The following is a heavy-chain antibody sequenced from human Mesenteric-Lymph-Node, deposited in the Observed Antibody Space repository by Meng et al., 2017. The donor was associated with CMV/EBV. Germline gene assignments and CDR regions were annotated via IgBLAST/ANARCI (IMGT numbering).Heavy chain of an antibody. CDR2: IYSGGSST. CDR1: GFTCSSYA. J-gene: IGHJ4*02. CDR3: AKDKYSSSWSPFDY. Sequence: SGFTCSSYAMSWVRQAPGKGLEWVSVIYSGGSSTYYADSVKGRFTISRDNSKNTLYLQMNSLRAEDTAVYYCAKDKYSSSWSPFDYWGQGTLVTVSS. D-gene: IGHD6-13*01. V-gene: IGHV3-23*03.